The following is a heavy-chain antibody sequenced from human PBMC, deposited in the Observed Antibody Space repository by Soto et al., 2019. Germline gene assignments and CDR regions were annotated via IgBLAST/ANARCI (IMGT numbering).Heavy chain of an antibody. Sequence: ASVKVSCKASGGTFSSYAISWVRQAPGQGLEWMGGIIPILGIANYAQKFQGRVTITADKSTSTAYMELSSLRSEDTAVYYCAAPTRDTAMGSSYYDSSGYYYYWGQGTLVTVSS. J-gene: IGHJ4*02. CDR2: IIPILGIA. CDR3: AAPTRDTAMGSSYYDSSGYYYY. D-gene: IGHD3-22*01. CDR1: GGTFSSYA. V-gene: IGHV1-69*10.